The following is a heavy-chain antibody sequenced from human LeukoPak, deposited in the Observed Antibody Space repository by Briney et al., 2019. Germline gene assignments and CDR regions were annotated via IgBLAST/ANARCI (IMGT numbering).Heavy chain of an antibody. Sequence: SVKVSCNASGGTFSSYAISWVRQAPGQGLEWMGGIIPIFGTANYAQKFQGRVTITADESTSTAYMELSSLRSEDTAVYYCARDEVDSSGYYYGHYYYYMDVWGKGTTVTVSS. D-gene: IGHD3-22*01. J-gene: IGHJ6*03. CDR3: ARDEVDSSGYYYGHYYYYMDV. CDR1: GGTFSSYA. V-gene: IGHV1-69*13. CDR2: IIPIFGTA.